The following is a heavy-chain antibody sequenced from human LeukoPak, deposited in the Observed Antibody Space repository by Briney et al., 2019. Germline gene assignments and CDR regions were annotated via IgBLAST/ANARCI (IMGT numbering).Heavy chain of an antibody. D-gene: IGHD6-13*01. V-gene: IGHV3-30*02. CDR1: GFTFSSHG. CDR3: AKDRYRSSWYGGDAFDI. CDR2: IRYDGSNK. Sequence: GGSLRLSCAASGFTFSSHGMHWVRQAPGKGLEWVAFIRYDGSNKYYADSVKGRFTISRDNSKNTLYLQMNSLRTEDTAVYYCAKDRYRSSWYGGDAFDIWGQGTMVTVSS. J-gene: IGHJ3*02.